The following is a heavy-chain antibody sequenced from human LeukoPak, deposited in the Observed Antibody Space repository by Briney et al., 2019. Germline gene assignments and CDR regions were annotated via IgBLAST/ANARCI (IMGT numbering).Heavy chain of an antibody. CDR1: GYTFTSYY. D-gene: IGHD6-19*01. J-gene: IGHJ6*03. V-gene: IGHV1-46*01. CDR2: INPSGGST. CDR3: ARTAVSDYMDV. Sequence: ASVKVSCKASGYTFTSYYMHWVRQAPGQGLEWMGIINPSGGSTSYAQKFQGRVTMTRDTSISTAYMELSRLRSDDTAVYYCARTAVSDYMDVWGKGTTVTVSS.